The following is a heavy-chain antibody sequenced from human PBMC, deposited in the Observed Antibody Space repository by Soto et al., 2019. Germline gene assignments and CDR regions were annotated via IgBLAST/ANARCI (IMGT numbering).Heavy chain of an antibody. D-gene: IGHD3-10*01. CDR2: IIPILGIT. CDR1: GGTFSSYT. J-gene: IGHJ4*02. Sequence: QVQLVQSGAEVKKPGSSVKVSCKASGGTFSSYTISWVRQAPGQGLEWMGRIIPILGITNYAQKFQGRVTITADKSTSTAYMELSSLRSEDTAVYYCARGDYYGSGSPGYWGQGTLVTVSS. V-gene: IGHV1-69*02. CDR3: ARGDYYGSGSPGY.